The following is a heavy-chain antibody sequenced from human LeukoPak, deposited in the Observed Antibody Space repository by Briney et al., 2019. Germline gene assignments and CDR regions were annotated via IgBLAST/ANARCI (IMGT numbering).Heavy chain of an antibody. CDR3: AKDGMDV. CDR2: ISWNSGSI. Sequence: PGRSLRLSCAASGFTFDDYAMHWVRQAPGKGLEWVSGISWNSGSIGYADSVKGRFTISRDYAKNSLYLQMNSLRAEDTALYYCAKDGMDVWGQGTTVTVSS. J-gene: IGHJ6*02. CDR1: GFTFDDYA. V-gene: IGHV3-9*01.